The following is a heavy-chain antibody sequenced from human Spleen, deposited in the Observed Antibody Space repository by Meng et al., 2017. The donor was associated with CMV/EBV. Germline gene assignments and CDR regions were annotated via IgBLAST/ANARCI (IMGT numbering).Heavy chain of an antibody. D-gene: IGHD2-2*01. V-gene: IGHV3-21*01. Sequence: GESLKISGAASGFTFSSYSMNWVRQAPGKGLEWVSSISSSSSYIYYADSVKGRFTISRDNAKNSLYLQMNSLRAEDTAVYYCARAQTMPGVFDIWGQGTMVTVSS. J-gene: IGHJ3*02. CDR3: ARAQTMPGVFDI. CDR1: GFTFSSYS. CDR2: ISSSSSYI.